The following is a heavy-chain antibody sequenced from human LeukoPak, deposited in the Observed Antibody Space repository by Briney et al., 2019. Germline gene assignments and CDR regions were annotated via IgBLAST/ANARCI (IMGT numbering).Heavy chain of an antibody. CDR1: GYTFTTHD. Sequence: ASVKVSCKASGYTFTTHDLTWVRQATGQGLEWMGWMNPGSGDTAYAQKFQGRVTMTRNTSISTAYMELSSLRSEDTAVYYCARAFEGGAFDIWGQGTMVTVSS. CDR3: ARAFEGGAFDI. J-gene: IGHJ3*02. D-gene: IGHD3-16*01. CDR2: MNPGSGDT. V-gene: IGHV1-8*01.